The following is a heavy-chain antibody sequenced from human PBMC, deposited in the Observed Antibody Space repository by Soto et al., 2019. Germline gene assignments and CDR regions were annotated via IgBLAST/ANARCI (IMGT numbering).Heavy chain of an antibody. J-gene: IGHJ4*02. CDR3: AKDSRITMIVAPFDY. CDR1: GGSISSYY. D-gene: IGHD3-22*01. Sequence: SETLSLTCTVSGGSISSYYWSWLRQPPGKGLEWIGYIYYSGSTNYNPSLKSRVTISVDTSKNTLYLQMNSLRAEDTAVYYCAKDSRITMIVAPFDYWGQGTLVTVSS. CDR2: IYYSGST. V-gene: IGHV4-59*01.